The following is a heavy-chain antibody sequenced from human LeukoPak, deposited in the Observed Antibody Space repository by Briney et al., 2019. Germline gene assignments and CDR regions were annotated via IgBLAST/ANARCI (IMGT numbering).Heavy chain of an antibody. V-gene: IGHV1-24*01. D-gene: IGHD2-2*01. Sequence: ASVKVSCKVSGYTLTELSMHWVRQAPGKGLEWMGGFDPEDGETIYAQKFQGRVTMTEDTSTDAAYMELNSLRSDDTAVYYCATDPGEIVPAAKGPRGDYCYGMDVWGQGTTVTVSS. CDR2: FDPEDGET. CDR1: GYTLTELS. CDR3: ATDPGEIVPAAKGPRGDYCYGMDV. J-gene: IGHJ6*02.